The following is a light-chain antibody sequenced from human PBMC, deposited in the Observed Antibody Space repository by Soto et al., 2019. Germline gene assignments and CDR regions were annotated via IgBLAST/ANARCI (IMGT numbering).Light chain of an antibody. CDR2: AVS. V-gene: IGLV2-14*01. CDR1: SSDVGDYNY. Sequence: QSALTQPASVSGSPGQSITISCTGTSSDVGDYNYVSWYQQHQGKAPKLMISAVSNRPSEVSDRFSGSKSGNTASLTISGLQAEDEADYYCSYMRNSLYVFGTRTKVTVL. J-gene: IGLJ1*01. CDR3: SYMRNSLYV.